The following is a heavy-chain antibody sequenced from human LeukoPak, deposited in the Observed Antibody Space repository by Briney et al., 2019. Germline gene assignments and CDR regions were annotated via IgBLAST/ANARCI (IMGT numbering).Heavy chain of an antibody. V-gene: IGHV3-33*08. CDR2: IWYDGSNK. CDR3: ARDPVGSGWYGKQFDY. J-gene: IGHJ4*02. D-gene: IGHD6-19*01. Sequence: GGSLRLSCAASGFTFSSYWMSWVRQAPGKGLEWVAVIWYDGSNKYYADSVKGRFTISRGNSKNTLYLQMNSLRAEDTAVYYCARDPVGSGWYGKQFDYWGQGTLVTVSS. CDR1: GFTFSSYW.